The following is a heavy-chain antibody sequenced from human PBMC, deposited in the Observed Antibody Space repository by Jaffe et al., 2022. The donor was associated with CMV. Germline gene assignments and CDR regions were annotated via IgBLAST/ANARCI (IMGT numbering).Heavy chain of an antibody. Sequence: QVQLVQSGAEVKKPGASVKVSCKASGYTFTSYAMHWVRQAPGQRLEWMGWINAGNGNTKYSQKFQGRVTITRDTSASTAYMELSSLRSEDTAVYYCARGVVVPPTSGWWFDPWGQGTLVTVSS. CDR3: ARGVVVPPTSGWWFDP. CDR1: GYTFTSYA. J-gene: IGHJ5*02. D-gene: IGHD2-2*01. V-gene: IGHV1-3*01. CDR2: INAGNGNT.